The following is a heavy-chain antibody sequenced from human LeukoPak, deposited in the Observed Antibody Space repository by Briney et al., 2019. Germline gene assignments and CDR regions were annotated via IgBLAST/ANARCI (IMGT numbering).Heavy chain of an antibody. J-gene: IGHJ4*02. V-gene: IGHV1-69*05. CDR1: GGTFSSYA. CDR3: ARAKSEYSSSTQLGY. D-gene: IGHD6-6*01. Sequence: SVKISCKASGGTFSSYAISWVRQAPGQGLEWMGGIIPIFGTANYAQKFQGRVTITTDESTSTAYMELSSLRSEDTALYYCARAKSEYSSSTQLGYWGQGTLVTVSS. CDR2: IIPIFGTA.